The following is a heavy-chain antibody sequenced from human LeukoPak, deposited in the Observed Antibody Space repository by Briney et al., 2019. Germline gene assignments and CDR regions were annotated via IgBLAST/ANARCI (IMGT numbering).Heavy chain of an antibody. CDR2: IYYSGST. CDR1: GGSISSYY. D-gene: IGHD3-3*01. CDR3: ARGGYDFWSGD. Sequence: SETLSLTCTVSGGSISSYYWSWIRRPPGKGLEWIGYIYYSGSTNYNPSLKSRVTISVDTSKNQFSLKLSSVTAADTAVYYCARGGYDFWSGDWGQGTLVTVSS. V-gene: IGHV4-59*01. J-gene: IGHJ4*02.